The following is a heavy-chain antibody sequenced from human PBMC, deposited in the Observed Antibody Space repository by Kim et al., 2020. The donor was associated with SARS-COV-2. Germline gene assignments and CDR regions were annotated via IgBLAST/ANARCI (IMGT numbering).Heavy chain of an antibody. J-gene: IGHJ4*02. CDR2: ISYDGSNK. CDR1: GFTFSSYC. CDR3: AKGYIRAFDY. V-gene: IGHV3-30*18. D-gene: IGHD3-16*02. Sequence: GGSLRLSCAASGFTFSSYCMHWVRQAPGKGLEWVAVISYDGSNKYYADSVKGRFTISRDNSKNTLYLQMNSLRAEDTAVYYCAKGYIRAFDYWGRGNRVTVSS.